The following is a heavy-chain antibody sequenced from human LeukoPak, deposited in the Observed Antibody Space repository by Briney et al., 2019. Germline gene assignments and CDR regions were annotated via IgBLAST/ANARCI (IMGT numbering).Heavy chain of an antibody. Sequence: GGSLRLSCAVSGFTFDDYAMHWVRQVPGKGLEWVSHISWNSDTIGYADSVKGRFTISRDNAKNSLYLQMNSLRAEDTAVYYCARVLRYCSGGNCYSGGLGYMDVWGKGTTVTISS. V-gene: IGHV3-9*01. CDR1: GFTFDDYA. J-gene: IGHJ6*03. D-gene: IGHD2-15*01. CDR2: ISWNSDTI. CDR3: ARVLRYCSGGNCYSGGLGYMDV.